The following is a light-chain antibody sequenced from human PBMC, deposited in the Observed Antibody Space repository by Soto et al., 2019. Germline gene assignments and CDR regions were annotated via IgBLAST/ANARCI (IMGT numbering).Light chain of an antibody. V-gene: IGKV1-27*01. Sequence: DIQMTQSPSSLSASVGDRVTITCRASRGISNFLAWYQQKPGEVPKVLISGASTLQSGVPSRFRGSGSGTDFTLTISSLQPEDVATYYCQEYTSALQTFGQGTKVEIQ. J-gene: IGKJ1*01. CDR2: GAS. CDR3: QEYTSALQT. CDR1: RGISNF.